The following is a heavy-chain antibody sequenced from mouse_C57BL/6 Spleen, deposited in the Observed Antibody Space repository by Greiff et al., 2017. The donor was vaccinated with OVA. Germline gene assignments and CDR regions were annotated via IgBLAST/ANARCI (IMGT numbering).Heavy chain of an antibody. J-gene: IGHJ3*01. CDR2: ISNGGGST. CDR3: ARRDYDKAWFAY. D-gene: IGHD2-4*01. CDR1: GFTFSDYY. V-gene: IGHV5-12*01. Sequence: EVQVVESGGGLVQPGGSLKLSCAASGFTFSDYYMYWVRQTPEKRLEWVAYISNGGGSTYYPDTVKGRFTISRDNAKNTLYLQMSRLKSEDTAMYYCARRDYDKAWFAYWGQGTLVTVSA.